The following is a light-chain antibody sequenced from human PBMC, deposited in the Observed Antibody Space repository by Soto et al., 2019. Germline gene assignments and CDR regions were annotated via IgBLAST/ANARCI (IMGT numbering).Light chain of an antibody. CDR2: GAS. CDR1: QGVRSNF. CDR3: QQYGGSQLYT. Sequence: EIVLTQSPGTLSLSPGERATLSCRASQGVRSNFLAWYQQKSGQAPRLLIYGASTRAPGIPDSFSGSGSGTDFTLSISRLEPEAFAVFYCQQYGGSQLYTFGLGTKVESK. J-gene: IGKJ2*01. V-gene: IGKV3-20*01.